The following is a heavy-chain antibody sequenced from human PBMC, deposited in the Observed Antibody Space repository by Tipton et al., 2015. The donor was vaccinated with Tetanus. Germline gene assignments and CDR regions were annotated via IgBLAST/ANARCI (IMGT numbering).Heavy chain of an antibody. V-gene: IGHV4-34*01. CDR1: GASLSTSH. D-gene: IGHD5-24*01. CDR3: ARGGRDAYNNPLGAFDV. Sequence: TLSLTCSVSGASLSTSHWAWIRQPPGKGLEWIGEISHSGSSSYSPSLKSRVTISVDTSKNQFSLRLRSVAAADTAVYYCARGGRDAYNNPLGAFDVWGRGTTVTVSS. CDR2: ISHSGSS. J-gene: IGHJ3*01.